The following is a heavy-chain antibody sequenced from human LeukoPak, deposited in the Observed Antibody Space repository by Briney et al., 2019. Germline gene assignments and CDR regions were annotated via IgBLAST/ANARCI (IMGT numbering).Heavy chain of an antibody. CDR1: GFTFSSYA. CDR3: AKGGYYYGSGSSRDWFDP. CDR2: ISGGAVTT. Sequence: GGSLRLSCAASGFTFSSYAMSWVRQAPGKGLEWVSAISGGAVTTYYADSVKGRFTISRDNSKNTLYLQMNSLRAEDTAVYYCAKGGYYYGSGSSRDWFDPWGQGTLVTVSS. V-gene: IGHV3-23*01. J-gene: IGHJ5*02. D-gene: IGHD3-10*01.